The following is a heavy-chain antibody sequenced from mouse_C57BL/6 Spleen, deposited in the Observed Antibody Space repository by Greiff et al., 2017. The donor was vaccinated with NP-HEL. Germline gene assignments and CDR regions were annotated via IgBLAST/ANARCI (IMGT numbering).Heavy chain of an antibody. V-gene: IGHV2-6-1*01. D-gene: IGHD1-1*01. J-gene: IGHJ4*01. Sequence: QVQLKESGPGLVAPSQSLSITCTVSGFSLTSYGVHWVRQPPGKGLEWLVVIWSDGSTTYNSALKSRLSISKDNSKSQVFLKMNSLQTDDTAMYYCARHELLRDYYAMDYWGQGTSVTVSS. CDR3: ARHELLRDYYAMDY. CDR1: GFSLTSYG. CDR2: IWSDGST.